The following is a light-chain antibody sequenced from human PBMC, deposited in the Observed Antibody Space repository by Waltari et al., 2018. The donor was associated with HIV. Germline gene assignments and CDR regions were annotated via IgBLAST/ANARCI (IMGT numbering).Light chain of an antibody. Sequence: SVSGSLGQSVTISCTGTSSDVGNYNEVSWYQQSPGTAPKLMIYDVSNRPSGVPDRFSGSKSGNTASLTISGLQAEDEADYYCSSFTTSITVVFGGGTKLTVL. CDR3: SSFTTSITVV. CDR2: DVS. V-gene: IGLV2-18*02. J-gene: IGLJ2*01. CDR1: SSDVGNYNE.